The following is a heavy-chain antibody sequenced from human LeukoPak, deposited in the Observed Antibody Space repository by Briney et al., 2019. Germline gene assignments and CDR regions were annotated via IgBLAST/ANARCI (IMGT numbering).Heavy chain of an antibody. Sequence: PQKVSSTTSGYTFTSYGIRWLRQAPRQGLEWMGWISAYNGNTNYAQKLQGRVTMTTDTSTSTAYMELRSLRSDDTAVYYCARRADCSSTSCYGHGFDPWGQGTLVTVSS. CDR2: ISAYNGNT. V-gene: IGHV1-18*01. J-gene: IGHJ5*02. CDR1: GYTFTSYG. CDR3: ARRADCSSTSCYGHGFDP. D-gene: IGHD2-2*01.